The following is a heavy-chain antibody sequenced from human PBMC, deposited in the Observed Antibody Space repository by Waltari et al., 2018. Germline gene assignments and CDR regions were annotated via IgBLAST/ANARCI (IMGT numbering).Heavy chain of an antibody. CDR1: GGSFSGYY. CDR2: INHSGST. Sequence: QVQLQQWGAGLLKPSETLSLTCAVYGGSFSGYYWSWIRQPPGKGLAWIGEINHSGSTNYHPSLKSRVTISVDTSKNQFSLKLSSVTAADTAVYYCARVDDFWSGYWLGYWGQGTLVTVSS. CDR3: ARVDDFWSGYWLGY. D-gene: IGHD3-3*01. V-gene: IGHV4-34*01. J-gene: IGHJ4*02.